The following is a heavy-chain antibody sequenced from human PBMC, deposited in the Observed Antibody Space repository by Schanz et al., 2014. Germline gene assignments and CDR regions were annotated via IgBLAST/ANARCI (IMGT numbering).Heavy chain of an antibody. CDR1: GDSISSSY. CDR3: ARHGKYSSSWFDI. CDR2: IYYSGST. D-gene: IGHD6-13*01. J-gene: IGHJ5*02. V-gene: IGHV4-59*08. Sequence: QVQLQESGPGLVKPSETLSLTCTVSGDSISSSYWSWIRQPPGKGLEWIGHIYYSGSTNYNPSLRDRVTRSLNPPRKHSPLKLILVPAADTAVYYCARHGKYSSSWFDIWGQGALVIVSS.